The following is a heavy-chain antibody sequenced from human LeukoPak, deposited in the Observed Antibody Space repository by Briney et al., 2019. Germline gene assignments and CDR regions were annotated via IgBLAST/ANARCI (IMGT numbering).Heavy chain of an antibody. J-gene: IGHJ4*02. CDR3: ATDRDYSNTERGFDY. CDR1: GYTFTDYY. V-gene: IGHV1-2*02. D-gene: IGHD4-11*01. Sequence: ASVKVSCKTSGYTFTDYYIHWVRQAPGQGLEWMGWINPNSGETNSARKFQGRVTMTGDTAIRTAYMALSRLTSDDTAVYYCATDRDYSNTERGFDYWGQGTLVTVSS. CDR2: INPNSGET.